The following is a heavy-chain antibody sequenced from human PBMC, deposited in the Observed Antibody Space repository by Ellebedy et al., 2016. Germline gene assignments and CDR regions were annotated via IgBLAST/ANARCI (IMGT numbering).Heavy chain of an antibody. CDR2: ISPSSITI. D-gene: IGHD1-1*01. Sequence: GESLKISXAASGFTFSDYYISWIRQTPGKGLEWVTYISPSSITISYTDSVKGRFTISRDNAKSSLYLQLNSLRVEDTAVYFCARGTGHFDYWGQGTLVTVSS. CDR3: ARGTGHFDY. CDR1: GFTFSDYY. J-gene: IGHJ4*02. V-gene: IGHV3-11*01.